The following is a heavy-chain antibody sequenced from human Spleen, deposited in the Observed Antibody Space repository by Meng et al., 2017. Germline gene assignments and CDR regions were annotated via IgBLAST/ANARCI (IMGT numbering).Heavy chain of an antibody. CDR2: IYHSGRT. Sequence: SETLSLTCVVSGYSISTGYYWGWIRQTPGKGLEYIGSIYHSGRTYYNPSLRSRATISVDTSQNNLSLKLTSVTAADTAMYYCARDNYYGSGIRGWGQGTLVTVSS. V-gene: IGHV4-38-2*02. D-gene: IGHD3-10*01. CDR3: ARDNYYGSGIRG. J-gene: IGHJ4*02. CDR1: GYSISTGYY.